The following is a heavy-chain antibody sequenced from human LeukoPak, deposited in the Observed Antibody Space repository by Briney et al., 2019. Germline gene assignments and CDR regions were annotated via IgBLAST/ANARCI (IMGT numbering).Heavy chain of an antibody. CDR1: GFTFSRYR. J-gene: IGHJ5*02. V-gene: IGHV3-48*02. CDR2: ISSSIRTI. Sequence: RGGSLRLSCADSGFTFSRYRMYWVPQAPGEGRECVSYISSSIRTIYYSDSAKGRFTISRDKAKNSLYLQISTLRDEDTAVYNCARRFWFDPWGQGTLVTASS. CDR3: ARRFWFDP.